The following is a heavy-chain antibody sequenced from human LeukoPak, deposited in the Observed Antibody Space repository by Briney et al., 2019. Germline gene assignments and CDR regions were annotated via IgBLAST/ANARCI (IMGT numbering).Heavy chain of an antibody. CDR1: GFTFSSYL. J-gene: IGHJ4*02. CDR2: INSDGRST. CDR3: AKDSTPTMLRGVIIKPLAY. V-gene: IGHV3-74*01. Sequence: GGSLRLSCAASGFTFSSYLMHWVRQAPGKGLVWVSRINSDGRSTSYADSVNGRFTISRDNYKNTLYLQMNSLRAEDTAVYYCAKDSTPTMLRGVIIKPLAYWGQGTLVTVSS. D-gene: IGHD3-10*01.